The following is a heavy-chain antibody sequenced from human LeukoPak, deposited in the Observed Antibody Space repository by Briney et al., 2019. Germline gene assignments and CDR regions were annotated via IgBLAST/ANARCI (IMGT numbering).Heavy chain of an antibody. Sequence: PGGSLRLSCAASGFTFSSYWMHWVRQAPGKGLVWVSRINSDGSSTSYADSVKGRFTISRDNAKNTLYLQMNSLRAEDTAVYYCARGGKVTIFGVVRDFYYYYYMDVWGKGTTVTVSS. V-gene: IGHV3-74*01. CDR1: GFTFSSYW. D-gene: IGHD3-3*01. J-gene: IGHJ6*03. CDR3: ARGGKVTIFGVVRDFYYYYYMDV. CDR2: INSDGSST.